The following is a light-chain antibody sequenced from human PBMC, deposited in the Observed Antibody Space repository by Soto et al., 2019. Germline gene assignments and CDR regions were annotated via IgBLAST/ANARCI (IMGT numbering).Light chain of an antibody. CDR3: SSYTTSSTRV. CDR1: SSDVGIYNY. CDR2: EVT. Sequence: QSALTQPASVSGSPGQSIAISCTGSSSDVGIYNYVSWYQQHPGKVPKLIIYEVTNRPSGVSNRFSGSKSGNTASLTISGLQAEDEADYYCSSYTTSSTRVFGXGTKLTVL. V-gene: IGLV2-14*01. J-gene: IGLJ3*02.